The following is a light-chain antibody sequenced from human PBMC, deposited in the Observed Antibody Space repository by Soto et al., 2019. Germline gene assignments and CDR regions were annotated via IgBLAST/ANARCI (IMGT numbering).Light chain of an antibody. Sequence: DIQLTQSPSTLSASVGDRVTITCRASQSISTWLAWYQQKPGKAPKLLIYKASSLESGVPSRFSGSGSGTEFTLTISSLQPDDFATFHCQQYYSSPWTFGQGTKLEIK. V-gene: IGKV1-5*03. CDR1: QSISTW. CDR2: KAS. CDR3: QQYYSSPWT. J-gene: IGKJ2*02.